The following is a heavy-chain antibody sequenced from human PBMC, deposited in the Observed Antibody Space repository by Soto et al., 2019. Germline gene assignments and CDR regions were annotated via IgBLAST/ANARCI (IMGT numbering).Heavy chain of an antibody. Sequence: QVQLQESGPGLVKPSESLSLTCSVSGGSVSNESFYWTWIRQAPGTGLEDIGYIFYTGVTNYNPSLSSRVTISLDTSKIHFSLNLNSMTAADTAVYYCVLVLDSRWYADLWGRGTPVTVSS. V-gene: IGHV4-61*03. CDR2: IFYTGVT. CDR3: VLVLDSRWYADL. CDR1: GGSVSNESFY. D-gene: IGHD3-22*01. J-gene: IGHJ2*01.